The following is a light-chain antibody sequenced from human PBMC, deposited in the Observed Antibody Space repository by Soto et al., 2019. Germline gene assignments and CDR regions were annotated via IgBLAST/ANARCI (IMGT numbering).Light chain of an antibody. Sequence: DIQMTQSPSTLSASVGDRVTITCRASQSISSWLAWYQQKPGKAPNLLIYKASSLRSGVPSRFSGSGSGTEFTLIISSLQPDDFATYYCHHYDSYPWTFGQGTKVEIK. V-gene: IGKV1-5*03. CDR1: QSISSW. J-gene: IGKJ1*01. CDR3: HHYDSYPWT. CDR2: KAS.